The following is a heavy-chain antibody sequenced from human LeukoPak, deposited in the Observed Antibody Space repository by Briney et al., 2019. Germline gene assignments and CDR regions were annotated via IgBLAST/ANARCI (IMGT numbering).Heavy chain of an antibody. CDR3: ARRYSGYDLSYYYGMDV. V-gene: IGHV4-39*07. CDR2: IYYSGST. CDR1: GGSISSSGYY. D-gene: IGHD5-12*01. Sequence: PSETLSLTCTVSGGSISSSGYYWGWIRQPPGKGLEWIGSIYYSGSTYYSPSLKSRVTISVDTSKNQFSLKLSSVTAADTAVYYCARRYSGYDLSYYYGMDVWGQGTTVTVSS. J-gene: IGHJ6*02.